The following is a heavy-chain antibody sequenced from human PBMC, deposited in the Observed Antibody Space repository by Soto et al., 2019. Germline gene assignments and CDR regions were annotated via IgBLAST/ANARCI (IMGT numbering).Heavy chain of an antibody. V-gene: IGHV3-23*01. J-gene: IGHJ4*02. CDR3: AKTLVPGLFFFDY. D-gene: IGHD3-22*01. CDR2: ISGSGGST. CDR1: GFTFSSYA. Sequence: VSLRLSCAASGFTFSSYAMSWVRQAPGKGLEWVSAISGSGGSTYYADSVKGRFTVSRDNSKDTLYLLVNSLRAEDTAVFYCAKTLVPGLFFFDYWGQGTLVTVSS.